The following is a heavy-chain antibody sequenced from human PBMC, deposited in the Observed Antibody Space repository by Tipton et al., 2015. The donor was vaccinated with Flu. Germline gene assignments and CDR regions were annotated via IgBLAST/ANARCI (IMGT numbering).Heavy chain of an antibody. V-gene: IGHV4-59*01. CDR2: VHSIGTT. CDR3: ARRDYSNYVSEPKSWFET. J-gene: IGHJ5*02. CDR1: GASMTTYF. Sequence: TLSLTCSVSGASMTTYFWSWIRKPPGKGLEWIGYVHSIGTTNYNPSLRSRVTISVDTSRNQFSLKLNSLTAADTAVYYCARRDYSNYVSEPKSWFETWGQGTLVTVSS. D-gene: IGHD6-13*01.